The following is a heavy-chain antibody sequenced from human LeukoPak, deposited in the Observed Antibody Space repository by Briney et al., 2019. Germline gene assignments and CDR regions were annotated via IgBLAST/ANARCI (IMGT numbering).Heavy chain of an antibody. D-gene: IGHD3-16*01. CDR1: GYTFSTYW. CDR3: TSRSRVSENYSEY. V-gene: IGHV3-7*03. Sequence: GGSLRLSCAASGYTFSTYWMSWVRQAPGNGLEWVADIKPDGSERYYVDSVKGRFTISRDNAKNSLYLQMNSLRAEDTVVYFCTSRSRVSENYSEYWGQGTMVAVSS. CDR2: IKPDGSER. J-gene: IGHJ4*02.